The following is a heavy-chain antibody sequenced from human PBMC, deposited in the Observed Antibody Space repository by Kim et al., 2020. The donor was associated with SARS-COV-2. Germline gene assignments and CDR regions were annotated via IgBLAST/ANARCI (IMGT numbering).Heavy chain of an antibody. CDR3: AWRGMIRESGIDY. CDR1: GESFSVYF. Sequence: SQTLSLTCAVYGESFSVYFWTWIRQSPGKGLEWIGEVNHSGDTNYSPSLKSRVIISVATSKTQFSLKVNSVTAADTAVYYCAWRGMIRESGIDYWGEGTLVTVSS. J-gene: IGHJ4*02. CDR2: VNHSGDT. V-gene: IGHV4-34*01. D-gene: IGHD3-16*01.